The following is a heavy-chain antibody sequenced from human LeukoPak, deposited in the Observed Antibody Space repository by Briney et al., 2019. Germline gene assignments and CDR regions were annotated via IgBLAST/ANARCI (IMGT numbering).Heavy chain of an antibody. CDR2: MKEDGSDE. CDR3: ARGGAGGGYFPT. CDR1: GFSFSDST. Sequence: GGSLRLSCVASGFSFSDSTMSWVRQAAGKGLEWVAKMKEDGSDENYVDSVKGRFTISRDNARNSLHLQMKSLRAEDTAVYVCARGGAGGGYFPTWGQGILVIVSS. J-gene: IGHJ1*01. V-gene: IGHV3-7*03. D-gene: IGHD3-16*01.